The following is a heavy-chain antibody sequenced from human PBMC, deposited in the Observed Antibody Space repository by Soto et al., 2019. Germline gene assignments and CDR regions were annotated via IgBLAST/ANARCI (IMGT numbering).Heavy chain of an antibody. CDR3: AKGRAIFGVVIRSYYYYGMDV. CDR2: ISGSGGST. Sequence: GGSLRLSCAASGFTFSSYAMSWVRQAPGKGLEWVSAISGSGGSTYYADSVKGRFTISRDNSKNTLYLQMNSLRAEDTAVYYCAKGRAIFGVVIRSYYYYGMDVWGQGTTVTVSS. CDR1: GFTFSSYA. J-gene: IGHJ6*02. V-gene: IGHV3-23*01. D-gene: IGHD3-3*01.